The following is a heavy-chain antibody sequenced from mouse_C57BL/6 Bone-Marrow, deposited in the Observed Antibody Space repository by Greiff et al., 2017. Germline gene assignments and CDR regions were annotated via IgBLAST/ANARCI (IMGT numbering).Heavy chain of an antibody. Sequence: VQLKQPGAELVKPGASVKLSCKASGYTFASYWMQWVKQRPGQGLEWIGEIDPSDSYTNYNQKFKGKATLTVDTSSSTAYMQLSSLTSEDSAVYYCASWDWFAYWGQGTLVTVSA. CDR2: IDPSDSYT. V-gene: IGHV1-50*01. J-gene: IGHJ3*01. D-gene: IGHD4-1*01. CDR1: GYTFASYW. CDR3: ASWDWFAY.